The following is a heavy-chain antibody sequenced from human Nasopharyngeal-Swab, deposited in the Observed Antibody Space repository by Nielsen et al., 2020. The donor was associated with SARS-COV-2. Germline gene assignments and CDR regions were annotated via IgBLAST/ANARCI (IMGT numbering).Heavy chain of an antibody. CDR2: ISAYNGNT. D-gene: IGHD6-6*01. CDR3: ARDGYSSSSVYYYYYYGMDV. J-gene: IGHJ6*02. V-gene: IGHV1-18*01. Sequence: WVRQAPGQGLEGMGWISAYNGNTNYAQKLQGRVTMTTDTSTSTAYMELRSLRSDDTAVYYCARDGYSSSSVYYYYYYGMDVWGQGTTVTVYS.